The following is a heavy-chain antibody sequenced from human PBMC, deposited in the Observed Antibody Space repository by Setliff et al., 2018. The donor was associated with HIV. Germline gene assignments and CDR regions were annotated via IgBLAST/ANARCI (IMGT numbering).Heavy chain of an antibody. CDR1: GYNFTDYD. V-gene: IGHV1-8*02. CDR3: ARVVAGTGSYYFDY. J-gene: IGHJ4*02. D-gene: IGHD6-19*01. Sequence: ASVKVSCKASGYNFTDYDINWVRQATGQGLEWMGWMNPNNGNTGYAQKFQGRVTMTRNTSISTAYMELSSLRSEDTAVYYCARVVAGTGSYYFDYWGQGTLVTVSS. CDR2: MNPNNGNT.